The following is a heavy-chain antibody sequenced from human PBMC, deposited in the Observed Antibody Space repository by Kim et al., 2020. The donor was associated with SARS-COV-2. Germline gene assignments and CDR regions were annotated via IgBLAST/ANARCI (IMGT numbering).Heavy chain of an antibody. Sequence: YADSVKGRFTISSDNSKNTLYLQMNSLRAEDTAVYYCAREVVGTPYYFDYWGQGTLVTVSS. CDR3: AREVVGTPYYFDY. D-gene: IGHD2-15*01. J-gene: IGHJ4*02. V-gene: IGHV3-33*01.